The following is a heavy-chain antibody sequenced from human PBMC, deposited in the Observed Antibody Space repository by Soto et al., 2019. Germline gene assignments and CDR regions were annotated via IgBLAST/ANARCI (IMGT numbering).Heavy chain of an antibody. CDR1: GYTFSSYG. J-gene: IGHJ3*01. Sequence: RASVKVSCKASGYTFSSYGMHWVRQAPGQRLEWMGWINVGNGNTAYSQKFQGRVTITRDTTASTAYMELSSLTSEDTAVYYCARQDAFDVWGQGTMVTVSS. V-gene: IGHV1-3*01. CDR3: ARQDAFDV. CDR2: INVGNGNT.